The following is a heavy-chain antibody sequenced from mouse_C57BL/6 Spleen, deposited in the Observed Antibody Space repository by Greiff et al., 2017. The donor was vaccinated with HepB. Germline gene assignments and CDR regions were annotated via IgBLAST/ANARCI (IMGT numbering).Heavy chain of an antibody. CDR1: GYAFSSYW. D-gene: IGHD1-1*01. CDR2: IYPGDGDT. V-gene: IGHV1-80*01. J-gene: IGHJ2*01. CDR3: ARRNYGSSLDY. Sequence: QVQLQQSGAELVKPGASVKISCKASGYAFSSYWMNWVKQRPGQGLEWIGQIYPGDGDTNYNGKFTGKATLTADKSSSTAYMQLSSRTSEDAAVYGCARRNYGSSLDYWGQGTTLTVSS.